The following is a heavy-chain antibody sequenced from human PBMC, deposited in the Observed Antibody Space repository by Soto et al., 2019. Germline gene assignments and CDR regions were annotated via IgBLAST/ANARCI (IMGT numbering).Heavy chain of an antibody. CDR2: ISRDGNTK. CDR1: GFTVSTHG. CDR3: TGEVASGY. D-gene: IGHD2-8*02. V-gene: IGHV3-30*03. Sequence: HPGGSLRLSCAVSGFTVSTHGMHWVRQAPGKGLEWVAVISRDGNTKYYADSVKGRFTISRDNSRNTLFLEMYSLRGDDMAVYYCTGEVASGYWGQGTLVTVSS. J-gene: IGHJ4*02.